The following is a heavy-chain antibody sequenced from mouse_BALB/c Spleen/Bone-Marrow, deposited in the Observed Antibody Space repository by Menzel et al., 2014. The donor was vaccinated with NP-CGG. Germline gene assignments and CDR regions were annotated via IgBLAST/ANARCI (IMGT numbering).Heavy chain of an antibody. D-gene: IGHD2-4*01. CDR2: IRNKANGYTT. CDR3: ARDINYDIYWYFDV. Sequence: EVNLVESGGGLVQPGGSLRLSCATSGFTFTDYYMSWVRQPPGKALEWLGFIRNKANGYTTEYSASVEGRFTISRDNSQSILYLQMNTLRAEDSATYYCARDINYDIYWYFDVWGAGTTVTVSS. V-gene: IGHV7-3*02. J-gene: IGHJ1*01. CDR1: GFTFTDYY.